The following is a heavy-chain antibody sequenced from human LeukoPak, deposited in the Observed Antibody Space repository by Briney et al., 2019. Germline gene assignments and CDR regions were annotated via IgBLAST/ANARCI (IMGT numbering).Heavy chain of an antibody. Sequence: GGSLRLSCAASGFTFSSYWMSWVRQAPGKGLEWVSGISGSGGSTYYADSVKGRFTISRDNSKKTLYLQMNSLRAEDTAVYYCAKERYGDYDNWFDPWGQGTLVTVSS. CDR3: AKERYGDYDNWFDP. D-gene: IGHD4-17*01. J-gene: IGHJ5*02. CDR2: ISGSGGST. CDR1: GFTFSSYW. V-gene: IGHV3-23*01.